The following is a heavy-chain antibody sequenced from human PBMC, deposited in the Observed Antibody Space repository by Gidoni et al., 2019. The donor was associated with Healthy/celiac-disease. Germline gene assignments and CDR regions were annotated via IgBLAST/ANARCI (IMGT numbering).Heavy chain of an antibody. Sequence: EVPLVESGGGLVQPGGSLRLSCAASGFPFRSYAMSWVRQAPGKGLEWVSAISGSGGSTYYADSVKGRFTISRDNSKNTLYLQMNSLRAEDTAVYYCAKGRYSGYDWADWGSDWGQGTLVTVSS. CDR3: AKGRYSGYDWADWGSD. CDR1: GFPFRSYA. D-gene: IGHD5-12*01. J-gene: IGHJ4*02. V-gene: IGHV3-23*04. CDR2: ISGSGGST.